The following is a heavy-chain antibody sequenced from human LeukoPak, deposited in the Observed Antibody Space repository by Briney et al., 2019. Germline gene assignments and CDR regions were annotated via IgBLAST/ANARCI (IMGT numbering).Heavy chain of an antibody. CDR3: AKDHVRWALEY. V-gene: IGHV3-23*01. D-gene: IGHD1-26*01. CDR2: ITDNGRRI. CDR1: GFTSSNYG. Sequence: GGSLRLSCAASGFTSSNYGMIWVRQDPAMGVEWVSTITDNGRRIFYAESVQGRFTISSDNSKNTLYLQMNSLSAEDTAVYYCAKDHVRWALEYWGQGALVTVSS. J-gene: IGHJ4*02.